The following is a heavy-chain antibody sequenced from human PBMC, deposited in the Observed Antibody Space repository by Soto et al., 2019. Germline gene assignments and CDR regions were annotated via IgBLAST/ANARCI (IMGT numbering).Heavy chain of an antibody. CDR1: GYTFTNYG. CDR3: ASSFTSSQWRYGMDV. V-gene: IGHV1-18*01. Sequence: QVQLVQSGAEVKKPGASVKVSCKASGYTFTNYGISWVRQAPGQGLEWMGWISAYNGNTNYAQKLQGRVTMTTDTSTSTAYMELRSLRSDYTAVYYCASSFTSSQWRYGMDVWGQGTTVTVSS. J-gene: IGHJ6*02. CDR2: ISAYNGNT. D-gene: IGHD2-2*01.